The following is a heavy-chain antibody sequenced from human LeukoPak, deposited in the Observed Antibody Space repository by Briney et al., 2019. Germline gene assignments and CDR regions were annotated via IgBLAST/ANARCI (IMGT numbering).Heavy chain of an antibody. D-gene: IGHD6-19*01. CDR3: ARVRSSGWSLGY. Sequence: PGGSLRLSCAASGFTFSSYSMNWVRQAPGKGLEWVSSISSSSSYIYYADSVKGRFTISRDKATNSLYLQMNSLRADDSAVYYCARVRSSGWSLGYWGQGTLVTVSS. V-gene: IGHV3-21*01. J-gene: IGHJ4*02. CDR1: GFTFSSYS. CDR2: ISSSSSYI.